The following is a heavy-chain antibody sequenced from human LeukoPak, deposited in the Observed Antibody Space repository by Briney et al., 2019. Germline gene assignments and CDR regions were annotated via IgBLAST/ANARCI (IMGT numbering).Heavy chain of an antibody. CDR1: GFTFSNAW. Sequence: PGGSPRLSCAASGFTFSNAWMSWVRQPPGKGLEWVGRIKSKADGGTTDYAEPVKGRVTISRDDSKSTLYLQMNSLKTEDTALYYCAAVSVDYGDSSFDFWGQGTLVTVSS. CDR3: AAVSVDYGDSSFDF. V-gene: IGHV3-15*01. CDR2: IKSKADGGTT. J-gene: IGHJ4*02. D-gene: IGHD4-17*01.